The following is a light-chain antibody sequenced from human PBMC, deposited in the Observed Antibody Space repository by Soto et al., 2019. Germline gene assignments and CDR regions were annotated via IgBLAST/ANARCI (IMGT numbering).Light chain of an antibody. CDR3: SSYTTSGTPV. J-gene: IGLJ3*02. CDR1: SSDVGGYNY. CDR2: EVS. V-gene: IGLV2-14*01. Sequence: QSVLTQPASVSGSPGQSITISCTGTSSDVGGYNYLSWYQQHPGKAPKVMIYEVSNRPSGVSNRFSGSKSGNTASLTISGRQAEDEADYFCSSYTTSGTPVFGGGTKLTVL.